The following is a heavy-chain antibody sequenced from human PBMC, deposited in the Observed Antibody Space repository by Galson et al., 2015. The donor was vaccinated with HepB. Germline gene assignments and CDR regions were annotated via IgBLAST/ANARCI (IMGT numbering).Heavy chain of an antibody. CDR3: ATWGYSSTLAGYYYMDV. Sequence: VKVSCKVSGYTFTDYYMHWVQQAPGKGLEWMGLVDPEDGETIYAEKFQGRVTITADTSTDTAYMELSSLRSEDTAVYYCATWGYSSTLAGYYYMDVWGKGTTVTVSS. J-gene: IGHJ6*03. CDR1: GYTFTDYY. CDR2: VDPEDGET. D-gene: IGHD6-13*01. V-gene: IGHV1-69-2*01.